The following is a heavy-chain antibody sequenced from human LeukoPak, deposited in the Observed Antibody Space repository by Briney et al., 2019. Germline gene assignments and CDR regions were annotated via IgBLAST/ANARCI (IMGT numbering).Heavy chain of an antibody. D-gene: IGHD6-13*01. V-gene: IGHV1-18*01. Sequence: ASVKVSCKASGYTFTSYGISWVRQAPGQGLEWMGWISVYNGNTNYAQKFQGRVTITADESTSTAYMELSSLRSEDTAVYYCARGGMIAAAAGYWGQGTLVTVSS. CDR3: ARGGMIAAAAGY. CDR1: GYTFTSYG. J-gene: IGHJ4*02. CDR2: ISVYNGNT.